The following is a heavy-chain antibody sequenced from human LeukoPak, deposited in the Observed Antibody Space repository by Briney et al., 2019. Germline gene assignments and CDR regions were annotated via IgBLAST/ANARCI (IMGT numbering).Heavy chain of an antibody. CDR3: ARRQSGCSYGTGAFDL. J-gene: IGHJ2*01. Sequence: SETLSLTCVVSGGSISRGSYYWNWIRQPAGKGLEWMGRIYNSGSTNYNPSLKSRVTISADMSRNQLSLQLTSVTAADTAMYYCARRQSGCSYGTGAFDLWGRGTLVTVSS. CDR2: IYNSGST. D-gene: IGHD5-18*01. CDR1: GGSISRGSYY. V-gene: IGHV4-61*02.